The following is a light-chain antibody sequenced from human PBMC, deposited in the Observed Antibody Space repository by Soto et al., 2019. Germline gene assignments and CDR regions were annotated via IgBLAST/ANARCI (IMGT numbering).Light chain of an antibody. CDR1: QSVSYN. CDR2: VAS. J-gene: IGKJ4*01. Sequence: EIVMTQSPATLSVSPGERATLSCRASQSVSYNLAWYQQKPGQAPRLLIYVASTRATGIPARFSGSGSGTEFTLTISSLQSEDFAVYYCQDYNNWPLTFGGGTKVEIK. V-gene: IGKV3-15*01. CDR3: QDYNNWPLT.